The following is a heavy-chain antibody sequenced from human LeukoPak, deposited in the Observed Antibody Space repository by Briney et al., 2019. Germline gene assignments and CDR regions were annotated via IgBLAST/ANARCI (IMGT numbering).Heavy chain of an antibody. V-gene: IGHV4-59*08. CDR3: ASIGYGNYVLNWFDP. CDR1: GGSISSYY. D-gene: IGHD4-11*01. Sequence: SETLSLTCTVSGGSISSYYWSWIRQPPGKGLEWIGYIYYSGSTNYNPSLKSRVTISVDTSKNQFSLKLSSVTAADTAVYYCASIGYGNYVLNWFDPWGQGTLVTVSS. CDR2: IYYSGST. J-gene: IGHJ5*02.